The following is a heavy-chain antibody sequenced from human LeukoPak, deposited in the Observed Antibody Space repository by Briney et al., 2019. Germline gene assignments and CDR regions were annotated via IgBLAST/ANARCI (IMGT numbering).Heavy chain of an antibody. CDR1: GFIFSDYV. J-gene: IGHJ5*02. CDR3: AKDGIDWGSHFAP. D-gene: IGHD3-9*01. CDR2: VTGGGDTT. Sequence: GGSLRLSCAASGFIFSDYVMNWVRQAPGKGLEWVSAVTGGGDTTHYADSVKGRFTISRDNSKNTLFLQINSLRGEDTAVYYCAKDGIDWGSHFAPWAQGPLVPVSS. V-gene: IGHV3-23*01.